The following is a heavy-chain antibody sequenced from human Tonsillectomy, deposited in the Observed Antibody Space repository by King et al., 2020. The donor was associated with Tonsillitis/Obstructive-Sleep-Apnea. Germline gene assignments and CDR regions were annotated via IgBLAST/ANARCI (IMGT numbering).Heavy chain of an antibody. CDR3: ARDLSSSPYNWFDP. CDR1: GGSISSYY. Sequence: QLQESGPGLVKPSETLSLTCTVSGGSISSYYWSWIRQPAGKGLEWIGLIDTSGSTNYNPSLKTRVTMSVDTSKNQFSLKLSSVTAADTAVYYCARDLSSSPYNWFDPWGQGILVTVSS. D-gene: IGHD6-13*01. CDR2: IDTSGST. V-gene: IGHV4-4*07. J-gene: IGHJ5*02.